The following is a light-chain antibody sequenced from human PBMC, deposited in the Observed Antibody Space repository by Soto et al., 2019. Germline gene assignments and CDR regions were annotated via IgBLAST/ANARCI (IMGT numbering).Light chain of an antibody. V-gene: IGKV3D-15*01. Sequence: EIPVTQSPATLSVSPGERATLSCRASQSVSSNLAWYQQKPGQAPRPLIYGASNRATGIPARFSGSGFGTDFTLTISSLQPEDFATYFCQQSYSLPHFGGGTKVDI. CDR3: QQSYSLPH. CDR2: GAS. J-gene: IGKJ4*01. CDR1: QSVSSN.